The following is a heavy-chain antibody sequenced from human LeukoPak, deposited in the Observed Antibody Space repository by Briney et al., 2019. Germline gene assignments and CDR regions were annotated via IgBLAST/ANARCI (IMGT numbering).Heavy chain of an antibody. CDR2: IIPIFGIA. V-gene: IGHV1-69*04. Sequence: GASVRGACKASGGTFSSYAISWVRQAPGQGLEWMGRIIPIFGIANYAQKFQGRVTITADKSTSTAYMELSSLRSEDTAVYYCAGSEDATWFDPWGQGTLVTVSS. CDR1: GGTFSSYA. CDR3: AGSEDATWFDP. D-gene: IGHD3-10*01. J-gene: IGHJ5*02.